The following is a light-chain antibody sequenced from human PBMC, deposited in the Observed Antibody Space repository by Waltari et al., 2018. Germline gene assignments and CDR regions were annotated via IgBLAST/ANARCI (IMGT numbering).Light chain of an antibody. Sequence: IVLTQSPGTLSLSPGERATLSCRASQSVSSSYLAWYQQKPGQAPRLLIYGASNRAAGIPARFSGSGSGTEFTLTISSLQSEDFALYHCQQYSNWPPYSFGQGTKLEIK. CDR3: QQYSNWPPYS. V-gene: IGKV3-15*01. CDR1: QSVSSSY. CDR2: GAS. J-gene: IGKJ2*03.